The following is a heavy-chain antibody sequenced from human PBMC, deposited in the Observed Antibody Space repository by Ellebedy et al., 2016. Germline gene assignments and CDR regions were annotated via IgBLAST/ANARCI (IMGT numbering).Heavy chain of an antibody. CDR3: ASLLSANYYDSSGYSSDYYYYYGMDV. V-gene: IGHV1-8*01. CDR1: GYTFTTYD. D-gene: IGHD3-22*01. Sequence: ASVKVSCXASGYTFTTYDINWVRQAAGQGHEWMGWMNPNNGNTGYAQKFQGRVTMTRDTSISTAYMELTSLTSEDTAVYYCASLLSANYYDSSGYSSDYYYYYGMDVWGQGTTVTVSS. CDR2: MNPNNGNT. J-gene: IGHJ6*02.